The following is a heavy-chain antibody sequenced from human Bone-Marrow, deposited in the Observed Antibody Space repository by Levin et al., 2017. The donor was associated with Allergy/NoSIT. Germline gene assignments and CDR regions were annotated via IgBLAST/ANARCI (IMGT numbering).Heavy chain of an antibody. CDR1: GDSVSSGSYY. CDR3: ARDAVGAAAGSLAY. V-gene: IGHV4-61*01. CDR2: MLYTGYR. J-gene: IGHJ4*02. D-gene: IGHD6-25*01. Sequence: SETLSLTCTVSGDSVSSGSYYWTWIRQAPGKGLECVGFMLYTGYRNYNPSLNSRVTMSLDTSKNQFSLRLTSATAADTAMYYCARDAVGAAAGSLAYWGQGALVTVSS.